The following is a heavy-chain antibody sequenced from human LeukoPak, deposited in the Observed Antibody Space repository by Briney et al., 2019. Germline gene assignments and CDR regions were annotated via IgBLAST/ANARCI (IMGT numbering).Heavy chain of an antibody. CDR2: TNAANGST. CDR1: GYTFSSYA. Sequence: ASVKVSCKASGYTFSSYAIHWMRQAPGQRLEWMGWTNAANGSTQYSQEFQGRVTITRDISASTAYMELGSLRSDGMAVYYCARGLSSSGWLLDYWGQGTLVTVSS. CDR3: ARGLSSSGWLLDY. V-gene: IGHV1-3*02. J-gene: IGHJ4*02. D-gene: IGHD6-19*01.